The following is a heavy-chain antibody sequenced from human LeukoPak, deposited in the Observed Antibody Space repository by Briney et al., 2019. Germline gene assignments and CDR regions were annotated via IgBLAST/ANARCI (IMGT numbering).Heavy chain of an antibody. CDR3: ARATYYDFWSGPYYYYYMDV. Sequence: SETLSLTCTVSGGSISSYYWSWIWQPPGKGLEWVGYIYYSGSTNYNPSLKSRVTISVDTSKNQFSLKPSSVTAADTAVYYCARATYYDFWSGPYYYYYMDVWGKGTTVTVSS. D-gene: IGHD3-3*01. V-gene: IGHV4-59*01. CDR1: GGSISSYY. J-gene: IGHJ6*03. CDR2: IYYSGST.